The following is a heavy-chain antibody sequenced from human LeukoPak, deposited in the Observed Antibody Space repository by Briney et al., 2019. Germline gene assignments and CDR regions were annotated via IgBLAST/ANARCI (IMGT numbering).Heavy chain of an antibody. D-gene: IGHD6-13*01. V-gene: IGHV3-23*01. Sequence: GGSLRLSCAASGFTFSSYAMSWVRQALGKGLEWVSAISGSGGSTYYADSVKGRYTISRDNSKNTLYLQMNSLRAEDTAVYYCAKDPTGIAAAGTYFDYWGQGTLVTVSS. CDR3: AKDPTGIAAAGTYFDY. J-gene: IGHJ4*02. CDR2: ISGSGGST. CDR1: GFTFSSYA.